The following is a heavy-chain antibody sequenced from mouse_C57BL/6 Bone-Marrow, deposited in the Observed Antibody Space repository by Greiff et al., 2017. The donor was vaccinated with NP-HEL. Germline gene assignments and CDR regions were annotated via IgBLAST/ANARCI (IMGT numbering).Heavy chain of an antibody. Sequence: QVHVKQSGPELVKPGASVKISCKASGYAFSSSWMNWVKQRPGKGLEWIGRIYPGDGDTNYNGKFKGKATLTADKSSSTAYMQLSSLTSEDSAVYFCARWYYGSVYAMDYWGQGTSVTVSS. J-gene: IGHJ4*01. D-gene: IGHD1-1*01. CDR1: GYAFSSSW. V-gene: IGHV1-82*01. CDR3: ARWYYGSVYAMDY. CDR2: IYPGDGDT.